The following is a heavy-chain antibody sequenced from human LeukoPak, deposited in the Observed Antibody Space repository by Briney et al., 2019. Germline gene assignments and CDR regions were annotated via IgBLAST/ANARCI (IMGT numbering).Heavy chain of an antibody. V-gene: IGHV4-4*07. CDR3: AREGTTVVTRALDY. J-gene: IGHJ4*02. CDR2: IYTSGNT. D-gene: IGHD4-23*01. CDR1: NGSIRSYY. Sequence: SETLSLTCTVSNGSIRSYYRSWIRQPARKGLEWIGRIYTSGNTNYNPSLKSRVTMSVDTSKNQLSLKLSSVTAADTAMYYCAREGTTVVTRALDYWGQGTLVTVSS.